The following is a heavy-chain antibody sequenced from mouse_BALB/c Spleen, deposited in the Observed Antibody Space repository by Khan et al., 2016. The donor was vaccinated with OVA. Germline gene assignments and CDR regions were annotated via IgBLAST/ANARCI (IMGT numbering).Heavy chain of an antibody. V-gene: IGHV6-6*02. CDR2: IRLKSDDYVT. CDR1: GFTFSNYW. Sequence: EVKLEESGGGLVQPGGSMKLSCVASGFTFSNYWMNWVRQSPEKGLEWVAEIRLKSDDYVTHYAVSVKGRFTISRDDSKSRVYLQMNNLRAEGTGIYYCWILLWGQGTILTVSS. J-gene: IGHJ2*01. CDR3: WILL.